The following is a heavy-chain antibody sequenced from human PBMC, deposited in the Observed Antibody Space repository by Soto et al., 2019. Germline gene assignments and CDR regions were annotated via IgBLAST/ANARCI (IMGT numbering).Heavy chain of an antibody. V-gene: IGHV4-59*01. CDR3: ARQEAVPGTPFDP. J-gene: IGHJ5*02. D-gene: IGHD6-19*01. CDR1: GGSINGYY. Sequence: QVHLQESGPGLVKPSETLSLTCTVSGGSINGYYWNWIRQPPGKGLEWLGYVYFSGSTHYNPALKTRLTIAVDTSKKQFSLKLSSVTAADTAVYFCARQEAVPGTPFDPWGQGTLVSVSS. CDR2: VYFSGST.